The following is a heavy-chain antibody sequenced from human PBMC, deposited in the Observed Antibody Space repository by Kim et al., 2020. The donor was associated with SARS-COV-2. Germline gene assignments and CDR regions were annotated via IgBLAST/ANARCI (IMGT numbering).Heavy chain of an antibody. CDR2: ISYDGSNK. Sequence: GGSLRLSCAASGFTFSSYGMHWVRQAPGKGLEWVAVISYDGSNKYYADSVKGRFTISRANSKNTLYLQMNSLRAEDTAVYYCARDYGGGSFARYYYYGM. CDR1: GFTFSSYG. J-gene: IGHJ6*01. CDR3: ARDYGGGSFARYYYYGM. D-gene: IGHD2-15*01. V-gene: IGHV3-33*05.